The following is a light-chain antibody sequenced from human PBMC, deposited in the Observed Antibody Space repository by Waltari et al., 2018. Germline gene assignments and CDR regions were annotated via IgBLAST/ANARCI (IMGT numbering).Light chain of an antibody. V-gene: IGKV3-20*01. CDR1: QSVSSSY. J-gene: IGKJ2*01. CDR3: QQYGTSSYT. Sequence: EFVLTQSPGTLSLSPGERATLSCRASQSVSSSYFAWYQKKPGQAPRLLIYGASSRATGIPDRFSGSGSGTDFTLTISRLEPEDFAVYYCQQYGTSSYTFGQGTKLEI. CDR2: GAS.